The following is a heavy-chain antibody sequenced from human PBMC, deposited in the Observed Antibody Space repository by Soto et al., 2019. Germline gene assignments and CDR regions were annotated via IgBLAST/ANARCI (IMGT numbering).Heavy chain of an antibody. V-gene: IGHV4-34*01. Sequence: TSEPLSVTCSVYFVPFSGYYVICIRPPPWKGLEWIGEINHSGSTNYNPSLKSRVTISVDTSKNQFSLKLSSVTAADTAVYYCARRKITIFGVVIPFDYWGQGTLVTVSS. J-gene: IGHJ4*02. CDR3: ARRKITIFGVVIPFDY. D-gene: IGHD3-3*01. CDR1: FVPFSGYY. CDR2: INHSGST.